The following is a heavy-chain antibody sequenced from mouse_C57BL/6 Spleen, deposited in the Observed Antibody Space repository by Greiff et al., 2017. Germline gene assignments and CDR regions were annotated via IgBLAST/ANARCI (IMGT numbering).Heavy chain of an antibody. CDR1: GYSFTGYY. CDR2: INPSTGGT. CDR3: ARATRDYAMDY. J-gene: IGHJ4*01. D-gene: IGHD3-3*01. Sequence: EVQLQQSGPELVKPGASVKISCKASGYSFTGYYMNWVKQSPEKSLELNGEINPSTGGTTYNQKFKAKATLTVDKSSSTAYMQLKSLTSEDSAVYYCARATRDYAMDYWGQGTSVTVSS. V-gene: IGHV1-42*01.